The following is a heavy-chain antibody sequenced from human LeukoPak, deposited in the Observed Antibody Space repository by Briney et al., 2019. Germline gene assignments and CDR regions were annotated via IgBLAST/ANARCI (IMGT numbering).Heavy chain of an antibody. Sequence: SVKVSCKASGGTFSSYAISWVRQAPGQGLEWMGGIIPIFGTANYAQKFQGRVTITADESTSTAYMELSSLRSEDTAVYYCARTWEGFVVPAYYYYYGMDVWGNGPTVTVSS. D-gene: IGHD2-2*01. CDR2: IIPIFGTA. J-gene: IGHJ6*04. V-gene: IGHV1-69*01. CDR1: GGTFSSYA. CDR3: ARTWEGFVVPAYYYYYGMDV.